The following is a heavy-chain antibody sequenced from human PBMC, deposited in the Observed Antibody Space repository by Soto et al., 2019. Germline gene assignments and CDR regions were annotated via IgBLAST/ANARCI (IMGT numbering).Heavy chain of an antibody. CDR2: ISAYNGNT. CDR1: GYTFTSCG. Sequence: AASVKVSCKASGYTFTSCGSSWVRQAPGQGLEWMGWISAYNGNTNYAQKLQGRVTMTTDTSTSTAYMELRSLRSDDTAVYYCARTIHAYSNYVDYYSYTDVWRKGTTVTVSS. V-gene: IGHV1-18*01. CDR3: ARTIHAYSNYVDYYSYTDV. J-gene: IGHJ6*03. D-gene: IGHD4-4*01.